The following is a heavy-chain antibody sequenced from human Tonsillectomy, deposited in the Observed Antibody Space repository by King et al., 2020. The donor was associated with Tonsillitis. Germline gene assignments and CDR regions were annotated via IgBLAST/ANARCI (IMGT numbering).Heavy chain of an antibody. CDR3: TRERSRRGYYGSGTQF. D-gene: IGHD3-10*01. CDR2: IRGKFYDEKT. J-gene: IGHJ4*02. V-gene: IGHV3-49*04. CDR1: GFTFGDHD. Sequence: VQLVESGGGLVKPGGSLRLSCTASGFTFGDHDMNWVRQAPGKGLEWVDRIRGKFYDEKTEYAASVRGKFIIPRDDSKSLAYLHMRSPKTEDTSLYYSTRERSRRGYYGSGTQFWGQGTLVTASS.